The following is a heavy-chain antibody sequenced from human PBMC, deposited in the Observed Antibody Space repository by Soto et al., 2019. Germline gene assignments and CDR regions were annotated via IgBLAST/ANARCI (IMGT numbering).Heavy chain of an antibody. CDR1: GFTLSNYA. J-gene: IGHJ4*02. Sequence: EVHLLESGGGLVQPGGSLRLSCAASGFTLSNYAMGWVRQAPGRGLEWVSTISGSGGSTYYADSVKGRFTISRDSSKNTLYLQMNSLRAEDTAVYHCVGNWVWGQGTLVTVSS. D-gene: IGHD3-16*01. CDR3: VGNWV. CDR2: ISGSGGST. V-gene: IGHV3-23*01.